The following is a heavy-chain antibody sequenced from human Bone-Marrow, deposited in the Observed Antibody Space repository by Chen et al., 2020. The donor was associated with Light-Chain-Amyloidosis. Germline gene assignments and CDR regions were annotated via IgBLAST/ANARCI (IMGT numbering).Heavy chain of an antibody. D-gene: IGHD5-12*01. J-gene: IGHJ4*02. CDR1: GFTFSRYW. CDR2: INDEGGST. CDR3: ARDRNGYNYGVDY. Sequence: EVQLVESGGGLVQPGGSLRLSCEASGFTFSRYWMNWVRQAPGKGLLWVSRINDEGGSTTSADSVRGRFTISRDNAKNTLYLQMNSLRPEDTAVYYCARDRNGYNYGVDYWGQGTLVTVSS. V-gene: IGHV3-74*01.